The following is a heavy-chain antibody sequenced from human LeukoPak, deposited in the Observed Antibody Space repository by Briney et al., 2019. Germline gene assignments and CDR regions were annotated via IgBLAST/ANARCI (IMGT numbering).Heavy chain of an antibody. J-gene: IGHJ3*02. V-gene: IGHV3-30-3*02. CDR2: ISYDGSNK. CDR3: AQAVKGYSYGDDAFDI. D-gene: IGHD5-18*01. Sequence: GGSLRLSCAASGFTFSSYAMHWVRQAPGKGLEWVAVISYDGSNKYYADSVKGRFTISRDNSKNTLYVQMNSLRVEDTAVYYCAQAVKGYSYGDDAFDIWGQGTMVIVSS. CDR1: GFTFSSYA.